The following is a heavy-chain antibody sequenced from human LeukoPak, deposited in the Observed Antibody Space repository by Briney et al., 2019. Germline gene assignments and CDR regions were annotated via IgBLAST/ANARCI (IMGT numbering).Heavy chain of an antibody. J-gene: IGHJ4*02. CDR1: GFTFTNYW. V-gene: IGHV3-7*01. Sequence: GGSLRLSCAASGFTFTNYWMSWVRQAPGKGLELVANIKQDRSEKYYVDSVKGRFTISRDNAKNSLYLQMNSLRAKDTAVYYCARDLMGIAYRGAFYYWGQGTLVTVSS. CDR3: ARDLMGIAYRGAFYY. CDR2: IKQDRSEK. D-gene: IGHD6-13*01.